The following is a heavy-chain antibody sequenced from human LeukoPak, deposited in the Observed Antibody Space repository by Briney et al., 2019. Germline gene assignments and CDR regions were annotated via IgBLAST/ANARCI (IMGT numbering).Heavy chain of an antibody. CDR3: ARPIINYYYMDV. CDR1: GFTLSSYG. Sequence: GRSLRLSCAASGFTLSSYGMHWVRQAPGKGLEWVAVIWYDGSNKYYADSVKGRFTISRDNSKNTLYLQMNSLRAEDTAVYYCARPIINYYYMDVWGKGTTVTVSS. D-gene: IGHD3-10*01. V-gene: IGHV3-33*01. CDR2: IWYDGSNK. J-gene: IGHJ6*03.